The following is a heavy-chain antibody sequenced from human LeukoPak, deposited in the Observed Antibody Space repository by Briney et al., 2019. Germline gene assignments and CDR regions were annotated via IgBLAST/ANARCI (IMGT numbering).Heavy chain of an antibody. J-gene: IGHJ4*02. D-gene: IGHD3-22*01. CDR3: ARDEYYYDSSGYQY. Sequence: PGGSLRLSCAASGFTFSSYWMSWVRQAPGKGLEWVANIKQDGSEKYYVDSVKGRFAISRDNAKNSLYLQMNSLRAEDTAVYYCARDEYYYDSSGYQYWGQGTLVTVSS. CDR2: IKQDGSEK. V-gene: IGHV3-7*01. CDR1: GFTFSSYW.